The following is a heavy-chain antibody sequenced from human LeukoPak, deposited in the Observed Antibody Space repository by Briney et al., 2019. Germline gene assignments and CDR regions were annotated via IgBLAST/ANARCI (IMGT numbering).Heavy chain of an antibody. D-gene: IGHD4-17*01. V-gene: IGHV3-7*01. CDR2: IKQDGSEK. J-gene: IGHJ5*02. CDR1: GFIFSSYW. CDR3: ARSPTVTTRFVDA. Sequence: GGSLRLSCAASGFIFSSYWISWVRQAPGKGLEWVANIKQDGSEKYHVDSVKGRFTISRDNAENSLYLQMNSLRDDDTAVYYCARSPTVTTRFVDAWGQGTLVTVSS.